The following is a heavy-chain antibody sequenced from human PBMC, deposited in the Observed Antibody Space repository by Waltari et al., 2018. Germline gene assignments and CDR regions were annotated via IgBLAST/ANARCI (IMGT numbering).Heavy chain of an antibody. V-gene: IGHV3-66*01. CDR2: IYIGGSG. D-gene: IGHD3-10*01. CDR3: ARDTSGTKGAFDY. J-gene: IGHJ4*02. CDR1: GFTARSNF. Sequence: EVQLVESGGGLVQPGGSLRPSCAASGFTARSNFMSWVRQAPGKGLEWVSVIYIGGSGYYADSVKGRFTISRDNSKNTVYLQMNSLRAEDTAVYYCARDTSGTKGAFDYWGQGTLVTVSS.